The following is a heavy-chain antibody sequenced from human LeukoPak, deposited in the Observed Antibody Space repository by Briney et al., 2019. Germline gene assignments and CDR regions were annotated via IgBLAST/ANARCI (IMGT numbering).Heavy chain of an antibody. CDR1: GFTFSSYG. CDR3: ARGTPIATSGHNPEY. J-gene: IGHJ4*02. D-gene: IGHD5-24*01. CDR2: LWYDGSNK. Sequence: GGSLRLSCAASGFTFSSYGMHGVRQAPGKGLEWVASLWYDGSNKYYADSVKGRFTISRDNSKNTLYLQMNSLRAEDTAVYYFARGTPIATSGHNPEYWGQGTLVTVSS. V-gene: IGHV3-33*08.